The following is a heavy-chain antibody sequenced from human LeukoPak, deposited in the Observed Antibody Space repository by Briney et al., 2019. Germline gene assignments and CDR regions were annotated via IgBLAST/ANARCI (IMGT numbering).Heavy chain of an antibody. CDR2: ISGSGGST. Sequence: GGSLRLSCATSGFIFSSYAMSWVRQAPGKGLEWVSAISGSGGSTYYADSVKGRFTISRDNSKNTLYLQMNSLRAEDTAVYYCAKSRLALEGIVLMWDYWGQGTLVTVSS. J-gene: IGHJ4*02. D-gene: IGHD2-8*01. V-gene: IGHV3-23*01. CDR1: GFIFSSYA. CDR3: AKSRLALEGIVLMWDY.